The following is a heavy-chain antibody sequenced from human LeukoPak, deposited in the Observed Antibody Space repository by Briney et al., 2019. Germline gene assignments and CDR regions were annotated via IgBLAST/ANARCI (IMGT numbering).Heavy chain of an antibody. V-gene: IGHV1-2*02. Sequence: ASVKVSCKASGYTFTGYYMHWVRQAPGQGLEWMGWINPNSGGTNYAQKFQGRVTITADESTSTAYMELSSLRSEDTAVYYCARGYSSSYYISFDYWGQGTLVTVSS. CDR1: GYTFTGYY. J-gene: IGHJ4*02. CDR2: INPNSGGT. D-gene: IGHD6-13*01. CDR3: ARGYSSSYYISFDY.